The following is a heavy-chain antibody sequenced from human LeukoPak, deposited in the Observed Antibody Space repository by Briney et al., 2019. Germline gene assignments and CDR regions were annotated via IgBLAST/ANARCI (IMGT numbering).Heavy chain of an antibody. V-gene: IGHV3-7*01. Sequence: RLALGGSGLRWGSEWIAVVGQTLGKRLEWVANIKHDASEKYYVDSVKGRFTISRDNAQNSFYLQMNSLRAEDTAVYYCARDRGSTGYDLYDYWGQGTLVTVSS. CDR3: ARDRGSTGYDLYDY. CDR1: GLRWGSEW. CDR2: IKHDASEK. J-gene: IGHJ4*02. D-gene: IGHD5-12*01.